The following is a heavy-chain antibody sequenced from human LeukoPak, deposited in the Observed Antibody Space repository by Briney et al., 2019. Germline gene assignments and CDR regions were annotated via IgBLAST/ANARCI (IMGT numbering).Heavy chain of an antibody. CDR1: GFTFSSYW. J-gene: IGHJ4*02. CDR3: ARAFAPFYVWGSYRPPDSFDY. CDR2: INSDGSST. Sequence: PGGSLRLPCAASGFTFSSYWMHWVRQAPGKGLVWVSRINSDGSSTSYADSVKGRFTISRDNAKNTLYLQMNSLRAEDTAVYYCARAFAPFYVWGSYRPPDSFDYWGQGTLVTVSS. D-gene: IGHD3-16*02. V-gene: IGHV3-74*01.